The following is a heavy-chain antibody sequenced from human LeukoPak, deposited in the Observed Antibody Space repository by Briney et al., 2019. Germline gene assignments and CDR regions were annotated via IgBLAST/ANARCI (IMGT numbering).Heavy chain of an antibody. CDR1: GYTFTDYA. CDR2: INAGNGNT. V-gene: IGHV1-3*01. Sequence: ASVKVSCKASGYTFTDYAMYWVRQAPGQRLEWMGWINAGNGNTKYSQKFQGRVTITSDTSANTVYMELSSLRSEDTAVYYCARGDFYYDSSDPWGQGTLVTVSS. J-gene: IGHJ5*02. D-gene: IGHD3-22*01. CDR3: ARGDFYYDSSDP.